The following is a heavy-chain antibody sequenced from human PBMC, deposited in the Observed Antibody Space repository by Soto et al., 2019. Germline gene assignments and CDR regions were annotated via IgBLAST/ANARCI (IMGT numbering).Heavy chain of an antibody. V-gene: IGHV4-31*03. D-gene: IGHD2-21*01. Sequence: SETLSLTCTVSGGSLSSGGYYWSWLRQLPGKGLEWIGYIYYTGKTYYNPALKSRLAMSVDTSKNQFSLKLSSVTAADSALYYCARVFAGSFDYWGQGTLVTVSS. CDR3: ARVFAGSFDY. J-gene: IGHJ4*02. CDR1: GGSLSSGGYY. CDR2: IYYTGKT.